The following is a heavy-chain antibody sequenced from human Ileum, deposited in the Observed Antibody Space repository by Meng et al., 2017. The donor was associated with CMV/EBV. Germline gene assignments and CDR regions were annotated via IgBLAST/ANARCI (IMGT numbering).Heavy chain of an antibody. J-gene: IGHJ5*02. V-gene: IGHV4-61*01. CDR2: IYYSGST. Sequence: SLTCTVSGGSVSSGSYFWSWIRQPPGKGLEWIGYIYYSGSTSYNPSLKSRVTISIDTPNNQLSLKLSSVTAADTAVYYCARGWGWFDPWGQGTLVTVSS. CDR3: ARGWGWFDP. D-gene: IGHD3-16*01. CDR1: GGSVSSGSYF.